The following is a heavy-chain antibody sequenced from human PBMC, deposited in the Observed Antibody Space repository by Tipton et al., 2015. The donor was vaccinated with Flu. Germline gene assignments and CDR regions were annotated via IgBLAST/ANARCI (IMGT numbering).Heavy chain of an antibody. Sequence: QLVQSGAEVKKPGASVKVSCKASGYSFTTYGINWVRHVPGQGLEWMGCISGQRGNTKYAENFRGRVTLTTDTSTSTAYMELRSLRSDDTGVYYCARGPGTVLVPAATDDWGQGTLVTVSS. CDR2: ISGQRGNT. CDR3: ARGPGTVLVPAATDD. J-gene: IGHJ4*02. D-gene: IGHD2-2*01. V-gene: IGHV1-18*01. CDR1: GYSFTTYG.